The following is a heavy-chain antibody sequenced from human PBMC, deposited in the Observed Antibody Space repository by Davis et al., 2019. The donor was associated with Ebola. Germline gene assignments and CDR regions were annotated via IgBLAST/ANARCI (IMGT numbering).Heavy chain of an antibody. V-gene: IGHV3-53*01. CDR3: TRGRGGSSWELY. CDR1: GFNVSGNY. Sequence: GGSLRLSCTASGFNVSGNYMSWVRQAPGKGLEWVAVIYRGGSTYYADSVKGRFTISRDNSKDTVQLQMNSLRAEDTAIYYCTRGRGGSSWELYWGQGTLVTVSS. J-gene: IGHJ4*02. D-gene: IGHD6-13*01. CDR2: IYRGGST.